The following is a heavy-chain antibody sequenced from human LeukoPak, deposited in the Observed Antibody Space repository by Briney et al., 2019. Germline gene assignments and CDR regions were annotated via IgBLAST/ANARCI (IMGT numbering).Heavy chain of an antibody. CDR3: ARGAAVRGVIPSYWYFDL. Sequence: TASETLSLTCAVYGGSFSGYYWSWIRQPPGKGLEWIGEINHSGSTNYNPSLKSRVTISVDTSKNQFSLKVNSVTAADTAVYYCARGAAVRGVIPSYWYFDLWGRGTLVTVSS. D-gene: IGHD3-10*01. J-gene: IGHJ2*01. CDR2: INHSGST. V-gene: IGHV4-34*01. CDR1: GGSFSGYY.